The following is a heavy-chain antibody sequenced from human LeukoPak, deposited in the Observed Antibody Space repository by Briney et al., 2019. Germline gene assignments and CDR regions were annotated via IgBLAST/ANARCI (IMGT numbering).Heavy chain of an antibody. CDR3: ARAEAGSGWGKLDY. Sequence: SETLSLTCAVYGGSFSGYYWSWIRQPPGKGLEWIGEINHSGSTNYNPSLKSRVTISVDTSKNQSSLKLSSVTAADTAVYYCARAEAGSGWGKLDYWGQGTLVTVSS. CDR2: INHSGST. J-gene: IGHJ4*02. D-gene: IGHD6-19*01. CDR1: GGSFSGYY. V-gene: IGHV4-34*01.